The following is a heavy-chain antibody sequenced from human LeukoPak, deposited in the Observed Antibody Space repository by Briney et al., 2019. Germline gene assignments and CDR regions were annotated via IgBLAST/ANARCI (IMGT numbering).Heavy chain of an antibody. CDR1: GFTFSSYA. V-gene: IGHV3-23*01. CDR3: AKDRGKGWEQWLVQEGAFDI. CDR2: ISGSGGST. D-gene: IGHD6-19*01. Sequence: PGGSLRLSCAASGFTFSSYAMSWVRQAPGKGLEWVSAISGSGGSTYYADSVKGRFTISRDNSKNTLYLQMNSLRAEDTAVYYCAKDRGKGWEQWLVQEGAFDIWGQGTMVTVSS. J-gene: IGHJ3*02.